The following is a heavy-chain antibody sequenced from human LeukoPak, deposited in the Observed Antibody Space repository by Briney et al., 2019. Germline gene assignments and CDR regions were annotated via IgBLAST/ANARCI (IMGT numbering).Heavy chain of an antibody. CDR1: GFTFSNYE. CDR2: ISSSGNTI. Sequence: PGGSLRLSCAASGFTFSNYEMNWVRQAPGKGLEWVSYISSSGNTIYYADSVKGRFTISRDNAKNSLYLQMNSLRAEDTAVYYCASGAGYYYNDVDVWGQGTTVTVSS. J-gene: IGHJ6*02. D-gene: IGHD3-10*01. V-gene: IGHV3-48*03. CDR3: ASGAGYYYNDVDV.